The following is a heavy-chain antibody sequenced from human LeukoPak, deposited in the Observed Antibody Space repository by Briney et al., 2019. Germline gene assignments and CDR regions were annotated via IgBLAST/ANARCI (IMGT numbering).Heavy chain of an antibody. V-gene: IGHV4-34*01. J-gene: IGHJ5*02. Sequence: SETLSLTCAVYGGSFSGYYWSWIRQPPGKGLEWIGEINHSGSTNYNPSLKSRVTISVDTSKNQFSLKLSSVTAADTAVYYCARASKVPAARNRQNWFDPWGQGTLVTVSS. CDR3: ARASKVPAARNRQNWFDP. D-gene: IGHD2-2*01. CDR1: GGSFSGYY. CDR2: INHSGST.